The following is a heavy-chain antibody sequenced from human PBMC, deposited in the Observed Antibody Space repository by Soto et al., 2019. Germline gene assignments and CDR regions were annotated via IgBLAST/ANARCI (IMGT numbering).Heavy chain of an antibody. CDR1: GGSFSGYY. J-gene: IGHJ5*02. CDR3: ASRLGYQLLTPRRGNWFDP. D-gene: IGHD2-2*01. V-gene: IGHV4-34*01. Sequence: QVQLQQWGAGLLKPSETLSLTCAVYGGSFSGYYWSWIRQPPGKGLEWIGEINHSGSTNYNPSLKSRVTISVNTSKNQFSLKLSYVTAADTAVYYCASRLGYQLLTPRRGNWFDPWGQGTLVTVSS. CDR2: INHSGST.